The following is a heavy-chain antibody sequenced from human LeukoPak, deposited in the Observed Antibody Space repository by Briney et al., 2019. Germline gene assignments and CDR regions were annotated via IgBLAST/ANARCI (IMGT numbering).Heavy chain of an antibody. J-gene: IGHJ4*02. CDR3: ARVRFSGSYYSGGLDY. CDR1: GYTFTSYY. V-gene: IGHV1-46*01. CDR2: INPSGGST. Sequence: GASVKVSCKASGYTFTSYYMHWVRQAPGQGLEWMGIINPSGGSTSYAQKFQGRVTMTRDTSTSTVYMELSSLRSEDTAVYYCARVRFSGSYYSGGLDYWGQGTLVTVSP. D-gene: IGHD1-26*01.